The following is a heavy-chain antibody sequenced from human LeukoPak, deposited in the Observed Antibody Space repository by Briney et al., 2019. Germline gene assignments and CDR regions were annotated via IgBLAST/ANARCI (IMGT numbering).Heavy chain of an antibody. CDR1: GYTFTSYD. Sequence: ASVKVSCKASGYTFTSYDINWVRQATGQGLEWMGWMNPNSGNTGYAQNFQGRVTMTRNTSISTAYMELSSLRSEDTAVYYCARGSVRGYIPGGDYWGQGTLVTVSS. D-gene: IGHD3-22*01. CDR2: MNPNSGNT. V-gene: IGHV1-8*01. J-gene: IGHJ4*02. CDR3: ARGSVRGYIPGGDY.